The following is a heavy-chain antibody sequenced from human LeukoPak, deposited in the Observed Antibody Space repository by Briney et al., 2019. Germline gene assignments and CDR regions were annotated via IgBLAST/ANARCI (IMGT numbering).Heavy chain of an antibody. CDR1: GFTVSSNY. CDR2: IYSGGST. V-gene: IGHV3-66*01. J-gene: IGHJ5*02. CDR3: AREQIGGYCSSTSCPNWFDP. D-gene: IGHD2-2*01. Sequence: GGSLRLSCAASGFTVSSNYMSWVRQAPGKGLEWVSVIYSGGSTYYADSVKGRFTISRDNSKNTLYLQMNSLRAEDTAVYYRAREQIGGYCSSTSCPNWFDPWGQGTLVTVSS.